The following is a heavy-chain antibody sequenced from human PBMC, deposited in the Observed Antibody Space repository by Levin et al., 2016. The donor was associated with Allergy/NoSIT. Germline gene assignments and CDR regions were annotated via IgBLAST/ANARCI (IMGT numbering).Heavy chain of an antibody. CDR1: GYPFTNYG. Sequence: ASVKVSCKASGYPFTNYGVTWVRQTPGQGLEWLGWVSTYNGHANYAQKFQGRVTLTIDTSMNTAYMELRSLTYDDTALYFCARDATGDLDYWGQGALVTVSS. CDR2: VSTYNGHA. J-gene: IGHJ4*02. V-gene: IGHV1-18*01. CDR3: ARDATGDLDY. D-gene: IGHD7-27*01.